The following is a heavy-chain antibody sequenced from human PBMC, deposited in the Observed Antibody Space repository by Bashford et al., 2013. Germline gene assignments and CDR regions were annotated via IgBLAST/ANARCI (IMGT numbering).Heavy chain of an antibody. J-gene: IGHJ4*02. CDR1: GFTFILC. D-gene: IGHD6-13*01. CDR2: ISGSGGTT. V-gene: IGHV3-23*01. CDR3: AIPLENNSNWYYFEY. Sequence: HSGGSLRLSCTASGFTFILCHELGPPGSRRGLEWVSGISGSGGTTFYADSVKGRFTISRDNSKNTLYLQMNGLRVEDSAVYFCAIPLENNSNWYYFEYWGQGTLVTVSS.